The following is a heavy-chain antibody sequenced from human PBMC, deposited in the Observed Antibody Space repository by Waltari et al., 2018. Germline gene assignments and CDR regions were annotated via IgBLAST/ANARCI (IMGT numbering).Heavy chain of an antibody. CDR3: ARIHSLGQYETNGADSNFDH. J-gene: IGHJ4*02. CDR2: IRVSGNRE. CDR1: GFMFSAYE. D-gene: IGHD2-8*01. Sequence: EVYLVESGGGLEQPGGSLRLSCSASGFMFSAYEINWVRRAAGKGLEWIAYIRVSGNREYYADSVKGRFTISRDNSKNTVYLQMNSLRVEDTASYYCARIHSLGQYETNGADSNFDHWGQGALVTVSS. V-gene: IGHV3-48*03.